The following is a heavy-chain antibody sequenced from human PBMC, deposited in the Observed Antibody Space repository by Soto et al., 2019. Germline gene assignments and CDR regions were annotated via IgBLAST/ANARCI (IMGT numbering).Heavy chain of an antibody. CDR2: ISYDGSNK. V-gene: IGHV3-30-3*01. Sequence: GGSLRLSCAASGFTFSSYAMHWVRQAPGKGLEWVAVISYDGSNKYYADSVKGRFTISRDNSKNTLYLQMNSLRAEDTAVYYCAKDRDGWYWDYWGQGTLVTVSS. D-gene: IGHD6-19*01. CDR1: GFTFSSYA. CDR3: AKDRDGWYWDY. J-gene: IGHJ4*02.